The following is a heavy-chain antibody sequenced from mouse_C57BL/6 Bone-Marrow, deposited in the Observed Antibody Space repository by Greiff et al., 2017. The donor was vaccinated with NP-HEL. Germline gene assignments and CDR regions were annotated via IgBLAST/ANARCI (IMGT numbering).Heavy chain of an antibody. J-gene: IGHJ1*03. V-gene: IGHV1-5*01. CDR3: TRNIYDGYYENFDV. CDR1: GYTFTSYW. Sequence: VQLQQSGTVLARPGASVKMSCKTSGYTFTSYWMHWVKQRPGQGLEWIGAIYPGNSDTSYNQKFKGKAKLTAVTSASTAYMELSSLTNEDSAVYYCTRNIYDGYYENFDVWGTGTTVTVSS. D-gene: IGHD2-3*01. CDR2: IYPGNSDT.